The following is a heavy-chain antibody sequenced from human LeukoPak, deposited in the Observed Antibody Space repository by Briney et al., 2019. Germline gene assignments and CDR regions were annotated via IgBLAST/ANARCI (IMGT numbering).Heavy chain of an antibody. V-gene: IGHV1-69*04. Sequence: ASVKVSCKASGGTFSSYAISWVRQAPGQGLEWMGRIIPIFGIANYARKFQGRVTITADKSTSTAYMELSSLRSEDTAVYYCARARKGPYAYYYYGMDVWGQGTTVTVSS. J-gene: IGHJ6*02. CDR3: ARARKGPYAYYYYGMDV. D-gene: IGHD1-14*01. CDR2: IIPIFGIA. CDR1: GGTFSSYA.